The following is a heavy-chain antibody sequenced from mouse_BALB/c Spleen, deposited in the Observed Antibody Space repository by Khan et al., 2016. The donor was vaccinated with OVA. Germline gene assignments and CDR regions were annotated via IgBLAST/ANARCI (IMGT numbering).Heavy chain of an antibody. D-gene: IGHD2-14*01. CDR3: VREGAYYRSDGWFAY. J-gene: IGHJ3*01. CDR2: IIPSNDYT. V-gene: IGHV1-4*01. Sequence: VQLQQSGAELARPGASVKMSCKASGYTFTTYTIHWVKQRPGQGLEWIGYIIPSNDYTNYNQQFKDRATLTADKSSSTAYMQLSSLTSADSAVYYCVREGAYYRSDGWFAYWGQGTLVTVSA. CDR1: GYTFTTYT.